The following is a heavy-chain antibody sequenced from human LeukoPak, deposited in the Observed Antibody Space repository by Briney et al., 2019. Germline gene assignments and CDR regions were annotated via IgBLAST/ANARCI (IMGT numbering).Heavy chain of an antibody. J-gene: IGHJ4*02. D-gene: IGHD3-16*01. V-gene: IGHV3-30-3*01. CDR1: GFTFSSYA. CDR2: ISYDGSNK. Sequence: GGSLRLSCAASGFTFSSYAMHWVRQAPGKGLEWVAVISYDGSNKYYADSVKGRITISRDNSKNTLYLQMNSLRAEDTAVYYCARDPVFGDEGLFDYWGQGTLVTVSS. CDR3: ARDPVFGDEGLFDY.